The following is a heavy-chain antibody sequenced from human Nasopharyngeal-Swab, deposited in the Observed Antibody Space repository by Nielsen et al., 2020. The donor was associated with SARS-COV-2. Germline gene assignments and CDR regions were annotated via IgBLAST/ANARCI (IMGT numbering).Heavy chain of an antibody. CDR3: ASGEENNWFDP. Sequence: RQAPGKGLEWIGSIYYSGSNYYNPSLKRRVTISVDTSKNQFSLKLSSVTAADTAVYYCASGEENNWFDPWGQGTLVTVSS. J-gene: IGHJ5*02. V-gene: IGHV4-39*07. D-gene: IGHD3-10*01. CDR2: IYYSGSN.